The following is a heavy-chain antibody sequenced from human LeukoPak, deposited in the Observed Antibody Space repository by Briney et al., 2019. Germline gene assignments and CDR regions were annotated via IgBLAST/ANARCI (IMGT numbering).Heavy chain of an antibody. V-gene: IGHV4-34*01. CDR2: INHSGST. J-gene: IGHJ4*02. Sequence: SETLSLTCAVYGGSFSGYYWSWIRQPPGKGLEWIGEINHSGSTNYNPSLKSRVTISVDTSKNQFSLKLSSVTAADTAVYYCARRADSSGWYYFDYWGQGTLVTVSS. CDR3: ARRADSSGWYYFDY. CDR1: GGSFSGYY. D-gene: IGHD6-19*01.